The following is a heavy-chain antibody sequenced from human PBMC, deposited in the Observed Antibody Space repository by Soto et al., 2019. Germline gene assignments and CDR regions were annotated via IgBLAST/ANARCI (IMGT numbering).Heavy chain of an antibody. CDR2: ISYDGSNK. V-gene: IGHV3-30*18. J-gene: IGHJ6*02. Sequence: GGSLRLSCAASGFTFSSYGMHWVRQAPGKGLEWVAVISYDGSNKYYADSVKGRFTISRDNSKNTLYLQMNSLGAEDTAVYYCAKGQGQQLVPLGMDVWGQGTTVTVSS. CDR3: AKGQGQQLVPLGMDV. CDR1: GFTFSSYG. D-gene: IGHD6-13*01.